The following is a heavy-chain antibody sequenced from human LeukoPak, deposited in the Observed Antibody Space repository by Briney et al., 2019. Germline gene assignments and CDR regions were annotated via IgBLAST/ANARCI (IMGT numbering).Heavy chain of an antibody. CDR2: MNPNSGNT. CDR3: AREGSSSWYGGYYYYGMDV. D-gene: IGHD6-13*01. CDR1: GYTFTSYD. Sequence: GESLKVSCKASGYTFTSYDINWVRQATGQGLERMGWMNPNSGNTGYARKFQGRVTMTRNTSISTAYMELSSLRSEDTAVYYCAREGSSSWYGGYYYYGMDVWGQGTTVTVSS. J-gene: IGHJ6*02. V-gene: IGHV1-8*01.